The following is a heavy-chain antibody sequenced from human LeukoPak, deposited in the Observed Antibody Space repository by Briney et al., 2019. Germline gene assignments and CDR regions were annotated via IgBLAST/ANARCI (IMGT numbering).Heavy chain of an antibody. CDR2: IIPIFGTA. J-gene: IGHJ5*02. V-gene: IGHV1-69*06. CDR3: ARGTIYCSGGSCYFGFDP. CDR1: GGTFISYA. D-gene: IGHD2-15*01. Sequence: ASVKVSCKASGGTFISYAISWVRQAPGQGLEWMGGIIPIFGTANYALKFQGRVTITADKATSTAYMELSSLRSDDTAVYYCARGTIYCSGGSCYFGFDPWGQGTLVTVSS.